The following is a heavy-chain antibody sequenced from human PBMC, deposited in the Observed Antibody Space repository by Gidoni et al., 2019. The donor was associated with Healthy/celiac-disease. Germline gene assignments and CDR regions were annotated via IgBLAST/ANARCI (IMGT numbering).Heavy chain of an antibody. CDR3: GRLWNGGYRD. CDR1: GLTFSDHF. D-gene: IGHD4-17*01. Sequence: EVQLVESGGDLVQPGGSLRLSCADSGLTFSDHFMDWVRQGPGKGLEWVGRSRNKANSYTTEYAASVKGRFTISRDDSQNSLYLQMNSLKTEDTAVYYCGRLWNGGYRDWGRGTLVTVSS. V-gene: IGHV3-72*01. CDR2: SRNKANSYTT. J-gene: IGHJ4*02.